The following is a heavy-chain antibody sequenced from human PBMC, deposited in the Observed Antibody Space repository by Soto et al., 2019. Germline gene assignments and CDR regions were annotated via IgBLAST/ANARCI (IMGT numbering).Heavy chain of an antibody. CDR3: ARGSAAGVSYYYYGMDV. J-gene: IGHJ6*02. Sequence: GESLKISCKGSGYSFTSYWIGWVRQMPGKGLEWMGIIYPGDSDTRYSPSFQGQVTISADKSISTAYLQWSSLKASDTAMYYCARGSAAGVSYYYYGMDVWGQGTTVTVSS. CDR2: IYPGDSDT. V-gene: IGHV5-51*01. D-gene: IGHD6-13*01. CDR1: GYSFTSYW.